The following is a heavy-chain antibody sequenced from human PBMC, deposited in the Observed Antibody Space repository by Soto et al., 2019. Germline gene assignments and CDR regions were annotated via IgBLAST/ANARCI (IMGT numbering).Heavy chain of an antibody. CDR1: GGSISSSSYY. V-gene: IGHV4-39*01. CDR2: IYYSGST. CDR3: ARSRRGYSYGSFDY. Sequence: SETLSLTCTVSGGSISSSSYYRGWIRQPPGKGLEWIGSIYYSGSTYYNPSLKSRVTISVDTSKNQFSLKLSSVTAADTAVYYCARSRRGYSYGSFDYWGQRTLVTVSS. D-gene: IGHD5-18*01. J-gene: IGHJ4*02.